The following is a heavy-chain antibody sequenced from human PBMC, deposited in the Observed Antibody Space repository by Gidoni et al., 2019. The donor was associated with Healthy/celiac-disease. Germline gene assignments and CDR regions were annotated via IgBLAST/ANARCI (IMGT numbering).Heavy chain of an antibody. CDR3: ARVQLLRNNHDAFDI. J-gene: IGHJ3*02. CDR1: GGSISSYY. Sequence: QVQLQESGPGLVKPSATLSLTCTVSGGSISSYYWSWIRQPPGKGLEWIGYIYYSGSTNYNPSLKSRVTISVDTSKNQFSLKLSSVTAADTAVYYCARVQLLRNNHDAFDIWGQGTMVTVSS. D-gene: IGHD1-1*01. V-gene: IGHV4-59*01. CDR2: IYYSGST.